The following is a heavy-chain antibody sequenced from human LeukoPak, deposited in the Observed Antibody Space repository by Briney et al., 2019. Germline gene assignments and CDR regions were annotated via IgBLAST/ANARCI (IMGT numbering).Heavy chain of an antibody. Sequence: SETLSLTCAVYGGSFSGYYWSWIRQPPGKGLEWIGEINHSGSTNYNPSLKSRVTISVDTSKNQFSLKLSSVTAADTAAYYCARGYSSSWYDSFDYWGQGTLVTVSS. D-gene: IGHD6-13*01. CDR3: ARGYSSSWYDSFDY. CDR1: GGSFSGYY. J-gene: IGHJ4*02. CDR2: INHSGST. V-gene: IGHV4-34*01.